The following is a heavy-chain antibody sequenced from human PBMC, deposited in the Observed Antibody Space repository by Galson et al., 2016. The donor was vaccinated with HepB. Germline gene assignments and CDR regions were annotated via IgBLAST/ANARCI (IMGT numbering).Heavy chain of an antibody. V-gene: IGHV1-69*13. Sequence: SVKVSCKASGGTFSSYAISWVRQAPGQGLEWMAGIIPISGTANYTPKFQGRVTVTADESTGTAHMELRSLRSEDAGVYYCARVRGYREHPGGYPDLWGQGTTVIVSS. J-gene: IGHJ6*02. D-gene: IGHD6-13*01. CDR3: ARVRGYREHPGGYPDL. CDR1: GGTFSSYA. CDR2: IIPISGTA.